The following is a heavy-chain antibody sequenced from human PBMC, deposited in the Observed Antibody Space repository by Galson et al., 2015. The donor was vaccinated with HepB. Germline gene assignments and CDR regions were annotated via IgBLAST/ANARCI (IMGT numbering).Heavy chain of an antibody. CDR2: INPDNGKT. CDR3: ARGPFFGELTQILGLQH. CDR1: DYTFSTYG. Sequence: SVKVSCKASDYTFSTYGITWVRQAPGQQGLEWVGWINPDNGKTKYTQKVQDRITMTTDISANTAYMELRSLRADDAAIYYCARGPFFGELTQILGLQHWGHGTLVSVS. V-gene: IGHV1-18*04. D-gene: IGHD3-10*01. J-gene: IGHJ1*01.